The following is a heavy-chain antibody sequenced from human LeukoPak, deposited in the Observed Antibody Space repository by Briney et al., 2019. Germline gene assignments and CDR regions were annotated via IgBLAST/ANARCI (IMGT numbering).Heavy chain of an antibody. D-gene: IGHD5-18*01. Sequence: SETLSLTCTLSGGSFSSYYWSWIRQPPGKGLEWIGYIYYSGSTNYNPSLKSRVTISVDTSKNQFSLKLSSVTAADTAVYYCARTTEGGYSYGYFYYYYMDVWGKGTTVTISS. CDR2: IYYSGST. V-gene: IGHV4-59*01. CDR3: ARTTEGGYSYGYFYYYYMDV. J-gene: IGHJ6*03. CDR1: GGSFSSYY.